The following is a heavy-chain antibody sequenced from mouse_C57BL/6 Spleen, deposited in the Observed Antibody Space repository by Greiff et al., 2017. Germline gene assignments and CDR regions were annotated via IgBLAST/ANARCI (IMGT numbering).Heavy chain of an antibody. CDR2: IDPETGGT. D-gene: IGHD1-1*01. Sequence: QVHVKQSGAELVRPGASVTLSCKASGYTFTDYEMHWVKQTPVHGLEWIGAIDPETGGTAYNQKFKGKAILTADKSSSTAYMELRSLTSEDSAVYYCTRLTTVVATGVDYWGQGTSVTVSS. CDR1: GYTFTDYE. V-gene: IGHV1-15*01. CDR3: TRLTTVVATGVDY. J-gene: IGHJ4*01.